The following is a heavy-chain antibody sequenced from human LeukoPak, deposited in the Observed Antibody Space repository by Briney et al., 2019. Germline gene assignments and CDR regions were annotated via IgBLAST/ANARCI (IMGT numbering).Heavy chain of an antibody. Sequence: GGSLRLSCAASGFTFDDYAMHWVRQAPGKGLEWVSGISWNSGSIGYADSVKGRFTISRDNAKNSLYLQMNSLRAEDTALYYCARAKTYYDILTGYFDYWGQGTLVTVSS. CDR1: GFTFDDYA. D-gene: IGHD3-9*01. J-gene: IGHJ4*02. CDR3: ARAKTYYDILTGYFDY. CDR2: ISWNSGSI. V-gene: IGHV3-9*01.